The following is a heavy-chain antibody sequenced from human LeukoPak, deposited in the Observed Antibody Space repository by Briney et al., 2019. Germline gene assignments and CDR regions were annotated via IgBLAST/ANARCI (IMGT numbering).Heavy chain of an antibody. CDR2: INHSGST. V-gene: IGHV4-34*01. CDR1: GFTFSNVW. Sequence: PGGSLRLSCGASGFTFSNVWMSWVRQPPGKGLEWIGEINHSGSTNYNPSLKSRVTISVDTSKNQFSLKLSSVTAADTAVYYCARGGRSLVAAQFDLWGRGTLVTVSS. D-gene: IGHD2-15*01. J-gene: IGHJ2*01. CDR3: ARGGRSLVAAQFDL.